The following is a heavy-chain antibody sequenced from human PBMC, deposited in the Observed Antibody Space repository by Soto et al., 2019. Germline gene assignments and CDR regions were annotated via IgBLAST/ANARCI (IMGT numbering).Heavy chain of an antibody. J-gene: IGHJ6*02. CDR2: INHSGST. D-gene: IGHD3-3*01. Sequence: SETLSLTCAVYGGSFSGYYWSWIRQPPGKGLEWIGEINHSGSTNYNPSLKSRVTISVDTSKNQFSLKLSSVTAADTAVYYCARGRGRSRFLEQAPYYYYGMDVWGQGTTVTVSS. CDR1: GGSFSGYY. CDR3: ARGRGRSRFLEQAPYYYYGMDV. V-gene: IGHV4-34*01.